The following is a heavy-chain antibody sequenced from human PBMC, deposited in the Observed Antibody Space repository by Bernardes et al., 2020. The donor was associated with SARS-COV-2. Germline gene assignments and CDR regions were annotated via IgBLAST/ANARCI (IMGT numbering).Heavy chain of an antibody. Sequence: ASVKVSCKTSAYPFTTFGFTWLGQAPGQGLEWMGWISPSTGHTNNAQKFQDRFTMTTETSTSTAYLDLRSLRSDDPAVYYCARDHVGVGRFAADYWGQGSLVTVSS. V-gene: IGHV1-18*01. CDR1: AYPFTTFG. J-gene: IGHJ4*02. CDR3: ARDHVGVGRFAADY. CDR2: ISPSTGHT. D-gene: IGHD1-26*01.